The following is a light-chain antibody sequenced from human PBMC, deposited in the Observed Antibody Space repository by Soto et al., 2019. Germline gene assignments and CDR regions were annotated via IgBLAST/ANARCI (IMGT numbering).Light chain of an antibody. CDR1: QSVSSY. V-gene: IGKV3-11*01. CDR2: DAS. J-gene: IGKJ4*01. Sequence: ELVLPQSPATLSLSPGDRATLSCRASQSVSSYLAWYQQKPGQAPRLLIYDASNRAAGLPARFSGSGSGTDCPRTTGSLAHQGFAVYYCQQRSIRLSFSGGNTVEIK. CDR3: QQRSIRLS.